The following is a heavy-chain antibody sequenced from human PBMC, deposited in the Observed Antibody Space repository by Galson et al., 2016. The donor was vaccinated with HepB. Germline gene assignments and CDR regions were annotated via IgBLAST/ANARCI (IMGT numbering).Heavy chain of an antibody. V-gene: IGHV3-23*01. Sequence: SLRLSCAASGFTLRRYAMSWVRQAPGKGLEWVAGIRSDDRTYYVDSVKGRFTISRDNSKNTVYLQINSLRGEDTAVYYCVRDFGIVSTPDVDLWGPGSLITVSS. D-gene: IGHD2-21*01. CDR2: IRSDDRT. J-gene: IGHJ4*02. CDR1: GFTLRRYA. CDR3: VRDFGIVSTPDVDL.